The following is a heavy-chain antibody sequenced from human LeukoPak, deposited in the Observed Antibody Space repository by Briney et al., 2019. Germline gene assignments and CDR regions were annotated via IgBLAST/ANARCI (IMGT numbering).Heavy chain of an antibody. CDR1: GGSIRTSSYY. CDR2: INHSGST. Sequence: PSETLSLTCVVSGGSIRTSSYYWAWIRQPPGKGLEWIGEINHSGSTNYNPSLKSRVTISVDTSKNQFSLKLSSVTAADTAVYYCASRGTNGVCFDYWGQGTLVTVSS. D-gene: IGHD2-8*01. CDR3: ASRGTNGVCFDY. V-gene: IGHV4-39*07. J-gene: IGHJ4*02.